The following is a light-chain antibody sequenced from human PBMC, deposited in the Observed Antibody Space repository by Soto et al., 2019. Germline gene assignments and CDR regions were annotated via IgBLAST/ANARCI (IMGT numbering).Light chain of an antibody. CDR2: GAS. CDR1: QSVSSNY. V-gene: IGKV3-20*01. CDR3: HQYGSSPST. Sequence: EIVLTQSPGTLSLSPGERAALSCRASQSVSSNYLAWYQQKPGRAPRLLIYGASNRATGIPDRFSGSGSGTDFTLTISRLEPEDFALYSCHQYGSSPSTFGQGTKVEIK. J-gene: IGKJ1*01.